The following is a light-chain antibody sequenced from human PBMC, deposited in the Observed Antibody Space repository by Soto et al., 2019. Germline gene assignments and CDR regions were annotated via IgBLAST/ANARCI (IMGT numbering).Light chain of an antibody. CDR3: QQYGSSPVT. Sequence: PGERATLSCRDSQSVSNNFLAWYQQKPGQAPRLLIHGASTRASGIPDSFSGSGSGTDFILTISRLEPEDFAVYYCQQYGSSPVTFGQGTRLDIK. V-gene: IGKV3-20*01. CDR1: QSVSNNF. J-gene: IGKJ5*01. CDR2: GAS.